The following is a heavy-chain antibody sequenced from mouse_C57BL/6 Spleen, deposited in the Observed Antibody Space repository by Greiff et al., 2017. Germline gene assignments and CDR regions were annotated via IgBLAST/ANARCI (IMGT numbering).Heavy chain of an antibody. Sequence: VQLQQSGPELVKPGASVKISCKASGYTFTDYYMNWVKQSHGKSLEWIGDINPNNGGTSYNQKFKGKATLTVDKSSSTAYMELRSLTSEDSAVYYCAIDYDSPWFAYWGQGTLVTVSA. CDR1: GYTFTDYY. V-gene: IGHV1-26*01. J-gene: IGHJ3*01. CDR3: AIDYDSPWFAY. CDR2: INPNNGGT. D-gene: IGHD2-4*01.